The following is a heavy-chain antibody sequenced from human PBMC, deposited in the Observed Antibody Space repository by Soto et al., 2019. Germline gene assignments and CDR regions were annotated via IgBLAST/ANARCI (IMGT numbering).Heavy chain of an antibody. Sequence: ASETLSLTCTVSGGSISSGGYYWSWIRQHPGKGLEWIGYIYYSGSTYYNPSLKSRVTISVDTSKNQFSLKLSSVTAADTAVYYCARGPYAQYAPFDYWGQGTLVTVSS. D-gene: IGHD2-8*01. CDR2: IYYSGST. V-gene: IGHV4-31*03. CDR3: ARGPYAQYAPFDY. CDR1: GGSISSGGYY. J-gene: IGHJ4*02.